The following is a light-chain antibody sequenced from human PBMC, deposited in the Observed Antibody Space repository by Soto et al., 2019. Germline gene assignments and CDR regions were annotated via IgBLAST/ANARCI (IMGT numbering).Light chain of an antibody. CDR1: QNVYNN. CDR3: QQCRNWPLT. J-gene: IGKJ4*01. V-gene: IGKV3-15*01. Sequence: EIVMTQSPATLSVSPGEGATLSCKASQNVYNNLAWDQQRPGQPPRLLIYDASTIATGISARFSGSGYGTEFTLTISSLQSEDVAVDFGQQCRNWPLTVGGGTKVEIK. CDR2: DAS.